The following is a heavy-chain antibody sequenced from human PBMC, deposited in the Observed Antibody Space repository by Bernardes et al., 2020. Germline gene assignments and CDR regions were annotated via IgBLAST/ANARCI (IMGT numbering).Heavy chain of an antibody. CDR3: ARMLTTSIFYIDF. V-gene: IGHV3-7*01. D-gene: IGHD3-10*02. J-gene: IGHJ4*02. CDR1: GFTFSTYW. CDR2: IKYDESEK. Sequence: VGSLSLSCSASGFTFSTYWMSWVRQAPGKGLEWVANIKYDESEKYYLDSGKGRFTISRDNAKSSLYLQMNSLRGEDTGVYYCARMLTTSIFYIDFWGQGTQVTVSS.